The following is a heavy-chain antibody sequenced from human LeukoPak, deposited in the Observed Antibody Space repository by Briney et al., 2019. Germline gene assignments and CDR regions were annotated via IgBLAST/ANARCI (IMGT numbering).Heavy chain of an antibody. Sequence: GGSPRLSCAASGFTFSSYAMNWVRQAPGKGLEWVAFIRYDGGNKYYADSVKGRFTISRDNSKNTLYLQINTLRAEDTAVYYCAKGEADLDYWGQGTLVTVSS. D-gene: IGHD1-26*01. CDR2: IRYDGGNK. V-gene: IGHV3-30*02. CDR3: AKGEADLDY. J-gene: IGHJ4*02. CDR1: GFTFSSYA.